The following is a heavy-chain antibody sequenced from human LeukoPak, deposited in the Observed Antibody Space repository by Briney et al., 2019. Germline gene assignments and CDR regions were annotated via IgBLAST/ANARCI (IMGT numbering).Heavy chain of an antibody. D-gene: IGHD5-18*01. V-gene: IGHV1-69*13. CDR2: IIPIFGTT. CDR3: ARQASYGYYVDY. CDR1: GYTFTSYD. J-gene: IGHJ4*02. Sequence: SVKVSCKASGYTFTSYDINWVRQAPGQGLEWMGGIIPIFGTTNYAQKFQGRVTITADESTSTAYMELSSLRSEDTAVYYCARQASYGYYVDYWGQGTLVTVSS.